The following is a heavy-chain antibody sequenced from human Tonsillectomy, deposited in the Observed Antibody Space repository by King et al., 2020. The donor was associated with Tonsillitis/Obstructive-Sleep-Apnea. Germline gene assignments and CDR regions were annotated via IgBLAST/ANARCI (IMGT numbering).Heavy chain of an antibody. J-gene: IGHJ4*02. D-gene: IGHD7-27*01. CDR3: AKGLGCRVHFFDY. CDR1: GFTFSSYA. CDR2: INGSGGST. Sequence: VQLVESGGGLVQPGGSLRLSCAASGFTFSSYAMSWVRQAPGKGLEWVSAINGSGGSTYYADSVKGRFTISRDNSKNTLYLQMNSLRAEDTAVYYFAKGLGCRVHFFDYGGQGRLVTVSS. V-gene: IGHV3-23*04.